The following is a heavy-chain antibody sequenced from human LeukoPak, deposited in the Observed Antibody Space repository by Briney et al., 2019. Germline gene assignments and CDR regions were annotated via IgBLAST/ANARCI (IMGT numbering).Heavy chain of an antibody. CDR1: GGSINSYY. J-gene: IGHJ4*02. CDR3: ARRLGASIDY. CDR2: IYYGGST. D-gene: IGHD3-16*01. Sequence: PSETLSLTCTVSGGSINSYYWSWIRQPPGKGLEWIGYIYYGGSTNYNPSLRSRVTMSVDTSKNQFSLKLSSVTAADTAVYYCARRLGASIDYWGQGTLVTVSS. V-gene: IGHV4-59*08.